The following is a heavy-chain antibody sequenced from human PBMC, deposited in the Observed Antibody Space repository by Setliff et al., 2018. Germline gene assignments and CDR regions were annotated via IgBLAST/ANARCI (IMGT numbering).Heavy chain of an antibody. CDR1: GFTFSNYT. CDR3: AKSSGSSSSTNLEY. D-gene: IGHD6-6*01. J-gene: IGHJ4*02. V-gene: IGHV3-23*01. Sequence: GGSLRLSCAASGFTFSNYTMNWVRQAPGKGLEWVSAITDDGGTTHYAGSVMGRFTIARDNSNSALYLQMHSLRVDDTALYYCAKSSGSSSSTNLEYLGPGTLVTVSS. CDR2: ITDDGGTT.